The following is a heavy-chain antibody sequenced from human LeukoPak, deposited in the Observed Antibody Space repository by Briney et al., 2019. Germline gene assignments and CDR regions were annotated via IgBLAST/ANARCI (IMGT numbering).Heavy chain of an antibody. D-gene: IGHD2-15*01. Sequence: SETLSLTCTVSGGSISSYYWRCIRQPPGGGLVWIGYIYYSGSTNYNPPLKSRVSISVDTSKNQFSLKLSSVTAADTAVYYCARGRGGGGSSNNWFDPWGQRTLVTVSS. CDR1: GGSISSYY. CDR2: IYYSGST. CDR3: ARGRGGGGSSNNWFDP. V-gene: IGHV4-59*01. J-gene: IGHJ5*02.